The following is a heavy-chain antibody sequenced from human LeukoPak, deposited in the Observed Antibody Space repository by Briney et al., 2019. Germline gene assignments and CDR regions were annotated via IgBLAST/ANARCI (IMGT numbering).Heavy chain of an antibody. CDR3: ARRSAAAGVDGFDI. Sequence: GGSLRLSCAASGFPFRSYDMHWVRQPTGKGLEWVSAIGTGGDTYYPDSVKGRFTVVRENAKNTVYLQLSSLRAGGTAMYYCARRSAAAGVDGFDIWGQGTMVIVSS. V-gene: IGHV3-13*01. CDR2: IGTGGDT. D-gene: IGHD6-13*01. J-gene: IGHJ3*02. CDR1: GFPFRSYD.